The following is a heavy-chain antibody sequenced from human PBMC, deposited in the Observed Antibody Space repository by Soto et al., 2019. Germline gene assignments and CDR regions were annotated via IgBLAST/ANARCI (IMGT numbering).Heavy chain of an antibody. CDR3: ARGLKFTTPLVRGVNPCHYYYMDV. V-gene: IGHV1-8*01. Sequence: QVQLVQSGAEVKKPGASVKVSCKASGYTFSSYDINWVRQATGQGLEWMGWMNPNSGDTNYPQKYHGRVTMSMNTSIATAYMELNSLRSEDTAVYYFARGLKFTTPLVRGVNPCHYYYMDVWGEGTTVTVSS. D-gene: IGHD3-10*01. CDR2: MNPNSGDT. CDR1: GYTFSSYD. J-gene: IGHJ6*03.